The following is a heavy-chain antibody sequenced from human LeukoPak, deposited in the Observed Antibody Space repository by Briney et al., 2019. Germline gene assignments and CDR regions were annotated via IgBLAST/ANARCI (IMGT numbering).Heavy chain of an antibody. V-gene: IGHV1-69*06. D-gene: IGHD4-17*01. CDR2: IIPIFGTA. CDR1: GGTFSSYA. Sequence: ASVKVSCKASGGTFSSYAISWVRQALGQGLEWMGGIIPIFGTANYAQKFQGRVTITADKSTSTAYMELSSLRSEDTAVYYCARSPAGDYVSWFDPWGQGTLVTVSS. CDR3: ARSPAGDYVSWFDP. J-gene: IGHJ5*02.